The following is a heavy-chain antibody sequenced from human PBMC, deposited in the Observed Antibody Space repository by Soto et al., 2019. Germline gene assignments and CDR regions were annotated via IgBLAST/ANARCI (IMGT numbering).Heavy chain of an antibody. D-gene: IGHD3-22*01. CDR3: ARLGAYYQALDS. V-gene: IGHV4-59*08. CDR2: IHYAGST. Sequence: SETLSLTCPVSGASISTYYGNWIRPPPGKGLEWIGYIHYAGSTNYNPSLKSRITISLDTSQNEVSLKLSSVTAADTAVYYCARLGAYYQALDSWGRGTLVTVSS. CDR1: GASISTYY. J-gene: IGHJ4*02.